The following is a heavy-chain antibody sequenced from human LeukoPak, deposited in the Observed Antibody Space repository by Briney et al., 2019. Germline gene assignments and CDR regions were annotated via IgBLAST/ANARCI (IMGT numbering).Heavy chain of an antibody. Sequence: SQTLSLTCAVSGGSISTHYWSWIRQPPGKGLEWIGYISYSGSTNYNPSLKGRVTTSLDTSKNQFSLKLSSVTAADTAVYYCARSRDGYTFDYWGQGTLVTVSS. CDR2: ISYSGST. CDR1: GGSISTHY. CDR3: ARSRDGYTFDY. J-gene: IGHJ4*02. V-gene: IGHV4-59*11. D-gene: IGHD5-24*01.